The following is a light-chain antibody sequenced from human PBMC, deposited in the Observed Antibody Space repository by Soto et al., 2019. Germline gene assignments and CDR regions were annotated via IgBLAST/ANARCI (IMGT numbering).Light chain of an antibody. V-gene: IGKV3-20*01. CDR3: QQHGTSPI. CDR2: GAS. CDR1: QAVSSIL. Sequence: EVVLTQSPGTLSLSPGERATLSCRASQAVSSILLAWYQQKPGQAPRLLIYGASSRATGIPDRFSGSGSGTDFTLTVSWLEPEDFSVYYCQQHGTSPIFGRGTKVEIK. J-gene: IGKJ4*01.